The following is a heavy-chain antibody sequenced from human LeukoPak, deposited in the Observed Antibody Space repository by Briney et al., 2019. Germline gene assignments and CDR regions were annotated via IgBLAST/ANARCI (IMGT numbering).Heavy chain of an antibody. CDR1: GYTFTSYY. CDR3: ASIGGTLFDY. D-gene: IGHD4-23*01. V-gene: IGHV1-46*01. Sequence: ASVKVSCKASGYTFTSYYMHWVRQAPGQGLEWMGIINPSGGSTSYAQKFQGRVTITADESTSTAYMELSSLRSEDTAVYYCASIGGTLFDYWGQGTLVTVSS. CDR2: INPSGGST. J-gene: IGHJ4*02.